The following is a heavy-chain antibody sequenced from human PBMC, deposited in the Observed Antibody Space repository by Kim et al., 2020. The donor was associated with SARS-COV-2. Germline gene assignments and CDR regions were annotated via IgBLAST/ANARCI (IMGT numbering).Heavy chain of an antibody. V-gene: IGHV4-59*01. CDR1: GGSISSYY. CDR2: IYYSGST. D-gene: IGHD2-15*01. Sequence: SETLSLTCTVSGGSISSYYWSWIRQPPGKGLEWIGYIYYSGSTNYNPSLKSRVTISVDTSKNQFSLKLSSVTAADTAVYYCARDPGYCSGGSCYPNYYFDYWGQGTLVTVSS. J-gene: IGHJ4*02. CDR3: ARDPGYCSGGSCYPNYYFDY.